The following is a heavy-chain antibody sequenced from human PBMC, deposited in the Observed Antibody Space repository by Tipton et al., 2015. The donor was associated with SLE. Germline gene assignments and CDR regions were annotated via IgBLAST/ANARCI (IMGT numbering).Heavy chain of an antibody. D-gene: IGHD5-18*01. J-gene: IGHJ3*02. Sequence: GSLRLFCAVSGGSISSSNWWSWVRQPPGKGLEWIGEIYHSGSTNYNPSLKSRVTISVDKSKNQFSLKLSSVTAADTAVYYCARVPGQFGGYSYGEARGAFDIWGQGTMVTVSS. V-gene: IGHV4-4*02. CDR3: ARVPGQFGGYSYGEARGAFDI. CDR1: GGSISSSNW. CDR2: IYHSGST.